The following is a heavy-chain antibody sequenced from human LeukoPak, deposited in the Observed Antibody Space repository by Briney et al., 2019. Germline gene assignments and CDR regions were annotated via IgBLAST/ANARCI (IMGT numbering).Heavy chain of an antibody. J-gene: IGHJ5*02. D-gene: IGHD4-23*01. Sequence: ASVKVSCNASGYTFTGYYMHWVRQAPGQGLEWMGWINPNSGGTNYAQKFQGWVTMTRDTSISTAYMELSRLRSEDTAVYYCARGEIGGNFDPWGQGTLVTVSS. CDR3: ARGEIGGNFDP. V-gene: IGHV1-2*04. CDR2: INPNSGGT. CDR1: GYTFTGYY.